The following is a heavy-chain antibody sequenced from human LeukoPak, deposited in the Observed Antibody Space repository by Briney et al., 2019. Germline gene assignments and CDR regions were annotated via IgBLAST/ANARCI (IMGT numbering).Heavy chain of an antibody. J-gene: IGHJ4*02. V-gene: IGHV3-48*03. CDR3: AREGVRNCSDVFCYFDY. D-gene: IGHD2-15*01. CDR2: ISGSGSMI. CDR1: GFTFSSYE. Sequence: GGSLRLSCAASGFTFSSYEMNWVRQAPGKGLEWVSYISGSGSMIYYADSVKGRFTISRDNAKNSLYLQMSSLRAEDTAVYYCAREGVRNCSDVFCYFDYWGQGTLVTVSS.